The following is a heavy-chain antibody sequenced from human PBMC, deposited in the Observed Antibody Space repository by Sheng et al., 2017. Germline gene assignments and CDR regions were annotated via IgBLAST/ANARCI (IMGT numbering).Heavy chain of an antibody. D-gene: IGHD6-6*01. CDR1: GGTFSSYA. CDR3: ASRIAARPFSGWVVSSYGMDV. CDR2: IIPIFGTA. Sequence: QVQLVQSGAEVKRPGSSVKVSCKASGGTFSSYAISWVRQAPGQGLEWMGGIIPIFGTANYAQKFQGRVTITADESTSTAYMELSSLRSEDTAVYYCASRIAARPFSGWVVSSYGMDVWGQGP. V-gene: IGHV1-69*01. J-gene: IGHJ6*02.